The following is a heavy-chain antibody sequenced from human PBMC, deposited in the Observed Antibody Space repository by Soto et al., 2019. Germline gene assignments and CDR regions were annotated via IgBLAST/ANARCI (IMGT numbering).Heavy chain of an antibody. Sequence: EVQLLESGGGLVQPGGSLRLSCAASGFTFSSYAMSWVRQAPGKGLEWVSAISGSGGSTYYADSVKGRFTISRDNSKNTLYLQMTSLRAEDTAVYYCAKATYYDFWSGYSSFDYWGQGTLVTVSS. CDR1: GFTFSSYA. D-gene: IGHD3-3*01. V-gene: IGHV3-23*01. CDR3: AKATYYDFWSGYSSFDY. J-gene: IGHJ4*02. CDR2: ISGSGGST.